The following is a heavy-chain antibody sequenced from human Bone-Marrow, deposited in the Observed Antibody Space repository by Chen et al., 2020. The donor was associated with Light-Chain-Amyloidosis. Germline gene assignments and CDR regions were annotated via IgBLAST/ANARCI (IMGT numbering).Heavy chain of an antibody. CDR2: IYPDDSDA. J-gene: IGHJ4*02. D-gene: IGHD5-12*01. CDR3: ARRRDGYNFDY. V-gene: IGHV5-51*01. CDR1: GYTFPNYW. Sequence: EVQLEQSGPEVKKPGEPLKIPCKGSGYTFPNYWIGWVRQSPGKGLAWMGVIYPDDSDARYSPSFEGQVTISADKSITTAYLQWRSLKASDTAMYYCARRRDGYNFDYWGQGTLVTVSS.